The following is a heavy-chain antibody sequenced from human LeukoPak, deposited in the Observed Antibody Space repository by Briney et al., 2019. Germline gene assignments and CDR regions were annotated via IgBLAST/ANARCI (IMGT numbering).Heavy chain of an antibody. CDR2: ASYDGSEK. J-gene: IGHJ4*02. CDR1: GFTFSSYG. Sequence: GGSLRLSCAASGFTFSSYGMHWVRQAPRKGLEWVAAASYDGSEKYYADTVKGRFTISRDNSKNTLYLQMNSLRADDTAVYFCAKVTTGIAAAGIDCWGQGTLVTVSS. D-gene: IGHD6-13*01. CDR3: AKVTTGIAAAGIDC. V-gene: IGHV3-30*18.